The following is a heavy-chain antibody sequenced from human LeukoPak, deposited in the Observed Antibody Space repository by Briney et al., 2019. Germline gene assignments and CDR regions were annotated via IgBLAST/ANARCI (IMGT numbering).Heavy chain of an antibody. CDR3: ARQTYSGYETGY. D-gene: IGHD5-12*01. J-gene: IGHJ4*02. V-gene: IGHV5-51*01. CDR1: GYSFSNYW. Sequence: GESLKISCKGSGYSFSNYWIAWVRQMPGKGLERMGIIFPADSDTRYSPSFQGQVTISADESITTAYLQWSSLKASDTAMYYCARQTYSGYETGYWGQGTLATVSS. CDR2: IFPADSDT.